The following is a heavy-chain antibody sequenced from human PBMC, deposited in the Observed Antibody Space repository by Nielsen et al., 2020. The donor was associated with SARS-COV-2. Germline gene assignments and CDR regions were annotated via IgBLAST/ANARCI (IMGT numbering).Heavy chain of an antibody. V-gene: IGHV1-2*06. CDR1: GYTFTGYY. Sequence: ASVKVSCKASGYTFTGYYMHWVRQAPGQGLEWMGRINPNSGGTNYAQKFQGRVTMTRDTSISTAYMELSRLRSDDTAVYYCARGILGPRAGFDPWGQGTLVTVSS. J-gene: IGHJ5*02. D-gene: IGHD2/OR15-2a*01. CDR2: INPNSGGT. CDR3: ARGILGPRAGFDP.